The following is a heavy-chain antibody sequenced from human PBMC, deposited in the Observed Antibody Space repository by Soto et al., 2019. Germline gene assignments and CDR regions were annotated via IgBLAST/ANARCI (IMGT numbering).Heavy chain of an antibody. CDR3: AIAPRSGMDV. J-gene: IGHJ6*02. V-gene: IGHV3-23*01. CDR1: GVTVSSYA. Sequence: GSLRRSCAASGVTVSSYAMSWVRQAPGKGLEWVSAISGSGGSTYYEDSVKGRFAISRDNSKNTLFLQMSSLRAEDTAMYYCAIAPRSGMDVWGQGITVTVSS. CDR2: ISGSGGST.